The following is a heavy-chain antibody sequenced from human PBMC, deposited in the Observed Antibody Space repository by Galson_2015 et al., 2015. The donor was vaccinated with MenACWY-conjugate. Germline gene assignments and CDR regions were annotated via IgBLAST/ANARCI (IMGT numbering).Heavy chain of an antibody. J-gene: IGHJ4*02. CDR1: GFTFSTCA. V-gene: IGHV3-23*01. CDR3: AKADKQTCYGATCYYFDS. CDR2: ISGVIGTT. Sequence: LRLSCAASGFTFSTCALSWVRRAPGKGLEWVSTISGVIGTTYQADSVKGRFTISRDDPKNTLYLQMNNLRAEDTALYICAKADKQTCYGATCYYFDSWGQGTLVTVSS. D-gene: IGHD4/OR15-4a*01.